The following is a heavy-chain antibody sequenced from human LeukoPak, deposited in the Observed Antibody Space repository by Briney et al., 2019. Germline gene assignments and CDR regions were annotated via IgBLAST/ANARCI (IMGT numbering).Heavy chain of an antibody. CDR2: IYYSGST. D-gene: IGHD2-15*01. CDR1: GGSISSSSYY. J-gene: IGHJ4*02. Sequence: SETLSLTFTVSGGSISSSSYYWGWIRPPPGKGLEWIGSIYYSGSTYYNPSPKSRVTISVDTSKNQFSLKLSSVTAADTAVYCCARIYCSGSSCYRALFDYWGQGTLVTVSS. CDR3: ARIYCSGSSCYRALFDY. V-gene: IGHV4-39*01.